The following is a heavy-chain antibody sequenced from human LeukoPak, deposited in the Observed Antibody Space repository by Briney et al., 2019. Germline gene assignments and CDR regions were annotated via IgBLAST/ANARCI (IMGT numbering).Heavy chain of an antibody. CDR1: GFTFSTYG. D-gene: IGHD6-13*01. J-gene: IGHJ4*02. V-gene: IGHV3-33*01. Sequence: GGSLRLSCAASGFTFSTYGMHWVRQAPGKGLEWVALMYYDGSNKYYADPVKGRFSISRDNSKSTLYLQMDSLRTEDTAVYYCARAHSSSWAFFDYWGQGTLVTVSS. CDR3: ARAHSSSWAFFDY. CDR2: MYYDGSNK.